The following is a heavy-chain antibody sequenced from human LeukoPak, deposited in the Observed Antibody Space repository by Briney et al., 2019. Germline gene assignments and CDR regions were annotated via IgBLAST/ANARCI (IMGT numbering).Heavy chain of an antibody. D-gene: IGHD1-26*01. Sequence: PSETLSLTCTVSGGSISSYYWSWIRQPPGKGLEWIGYIYYSGSTNYNPSLKSRVTISVDTSKNQFSLKLSSVTAADTAVYYCARERGQWELPDAFDTWGQGTMVTVSS. CDR3: ARERGQWELPDAFDT. J-gene: IGHJ3*02. CDR2: IYYSGST. CDR1: GGSISSYY. V-gene: IGHV4-59*01.